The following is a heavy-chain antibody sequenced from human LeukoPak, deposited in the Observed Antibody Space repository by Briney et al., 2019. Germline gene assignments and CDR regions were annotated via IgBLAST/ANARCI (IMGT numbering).Heavy chain of an antibody. CDR2: ISGSGGST. CDR1: GFTFSSYA. Sequence: GGSLRLSCAASGFTFSSYAMSWVRQAPGKGLEWVSAISGSGGSTYYADSVKGQFTISRDNSKNTLYLQMNSLRAEDTAVYYCAAIAAAGIYGYWGQGTLVTVSS. D-gene: IGHD6-13*01. J-gene: IGHJ4*02. V-gene: IGHV3-23*01. CDR3: AAIAAAGIYGY.